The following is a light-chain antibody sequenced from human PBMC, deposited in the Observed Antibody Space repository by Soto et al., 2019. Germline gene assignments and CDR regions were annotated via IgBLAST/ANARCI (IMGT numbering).Light chain of an antibody. CDR3: QQCINVPFT. Sequence: EIVLTQSPGTLSLSPGESATLSRRASQTVNSDFLAWYQQKPGQAPRLLIFGASSRVPGIPERFSGRGSGTDYTLSISRLEPEDFAVYFCQQCINVPFTFGPGTHLEIK. CDR1: QTVNSDF. J-gene: IGKJ2*01. CDR2: GAS. V-gene: IGKV3-20*01.